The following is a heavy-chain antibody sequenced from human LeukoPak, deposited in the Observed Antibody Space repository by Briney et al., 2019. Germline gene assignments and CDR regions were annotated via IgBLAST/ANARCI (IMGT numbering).Heavy chain of an antibody. J-gene: IGHJ4*02. D-gene: IGHD3-22*01. CDR2: IYPDGRI. V-gene: IGHV4-59*12. CDR3: TREGYDRSGYFLDF. CDR1: SGSMTDSC. Sequence: SETLSLTCSVSSGSMTDSCWSWFRQAPGKGFEWLGFIYPDGRIEYSSSLRSRVTFSVATSKLEATVRLSSVTASDTAVYYCTREGYDRSGYFLDFWGQGTLVTVSS.